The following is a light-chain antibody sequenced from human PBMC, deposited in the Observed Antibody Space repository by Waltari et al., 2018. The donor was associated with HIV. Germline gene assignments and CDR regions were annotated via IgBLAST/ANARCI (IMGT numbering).Light chain of an antibody. CDR1: SSDVGAYNY. Sequence: QSALTQPPSASGSPGQSVTISCTGISSDVGAYNYVSWYQQHPSKAPQLMIYEVNKRPSGVPDRFSGSTSGNTASLTVSGLQAEDEADYYCSSYVGSNRVFGGGTKLTVL. CDR2: EVN. CDR3: SSYVGSNRV. V-gene: IGLV2-8*01. J-gene: IGLJ3*02.